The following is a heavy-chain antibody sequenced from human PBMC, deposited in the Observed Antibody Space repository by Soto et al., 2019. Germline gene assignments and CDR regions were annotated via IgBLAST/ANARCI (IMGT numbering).Heavy chain of an antibody. V-gene: IGHV1-46*03. Sequence: ASVKVSCKASGYTFTSYYMHWVRQAPGQGLEWMGIINPSGGSTSYAQKFKGRVTMTRDTSTSTVYMKLSSLRSEDTAVYYCAREAGSGGPDFDYWGQGTLVTVSS. CDR1: GYTFTSYY. CDR2: INPSGGST. J-gene: IGHJ4*02. CDR3: AREAGSGGPDFDY. D-gene: IGHD2-15*01.